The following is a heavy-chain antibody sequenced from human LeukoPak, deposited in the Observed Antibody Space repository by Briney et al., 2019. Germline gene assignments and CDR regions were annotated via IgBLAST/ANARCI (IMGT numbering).Heavy chain of an antibody. Sequence: GGSLRLSCAASGFTFSSYSMNWVRQAPGKGLEWVSYISSSSSTIYYADSVKGRFTISRDNAKNSLYLQMNSLRAEDTAVYYCAKAPLWFGELFPNDAFDIWGQGTMVTVSS. J-gene: IGHJ3*02. CDR2: ISSSSSTI. CDR3: AKAPLWFGELFPNDAFDI. D-gene: IGHD3-10*01. CDR1: GFTFSSYS. V-gene: IGHV3-48*01.